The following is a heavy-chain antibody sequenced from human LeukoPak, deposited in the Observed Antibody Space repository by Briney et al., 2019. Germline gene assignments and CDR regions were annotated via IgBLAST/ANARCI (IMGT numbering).Heavy chain of an antibody. J-gene: IGHJ5*02. D-gene: IGHD4-23*01. Sequence: GGSLRLSCAASGFTFSSYGMHWVRQAPGKGLEWVAVISYDGSTKYYADSVKGRFTISRDNSKNTLYLQMNSLRAEDTAVYYCAKDRANYGGNSGWFDPWGQGTLVTVSS. CDR3: AKDRANYGGNSGWFDP. V-gene: IGHV3-30*18. CDR2: ISYDGSTK. CDR1: GFTFSSYG.